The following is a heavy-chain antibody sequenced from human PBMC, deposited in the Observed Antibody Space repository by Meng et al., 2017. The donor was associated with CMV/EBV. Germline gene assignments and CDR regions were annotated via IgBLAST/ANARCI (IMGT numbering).Heavy chain of an antibody. Sequence: QVPLVQFGEWGKRPWSSLKASCKASGGTFSSYGISWVRQAPGQGLEWMGGIIPIFGTANYEQKFQGRATITADESTSTAYMELSSLRSEDTAVYYCARGSGAGTTWSYFDYWGQGTLVTVSS. CDR2: IIPIFGTA. D-gene: IGHD1-7*01. J-gene: IGHJ4*02. V-gene: IGHV1-69*01. CDR3: ARGSGAGTTWSYFDY. CDR1: GGTFSSYG.